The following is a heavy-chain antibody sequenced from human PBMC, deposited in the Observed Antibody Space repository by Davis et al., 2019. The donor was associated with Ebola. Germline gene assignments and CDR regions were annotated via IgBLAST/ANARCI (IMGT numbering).Heavy chain of an antibody. D-gene: IGHD5-12*01. V-gene: IGHV5-51*01. J-gene: IGHJ4*02. CDR2: IYPEDFDI. CDR3: ARHSRYSASLDTRALDY. CDR1: GYRFATYW. Sequence: GESLKISCTASGYRFATYWIGWVRQMPDKGLEWIGIIYPEDFDIRYNPSFQGQVTISADRSTNTVHLQWSSVDASDTAIYYCARHSRYSASLDTRALDYWGQGTLVTVSS.